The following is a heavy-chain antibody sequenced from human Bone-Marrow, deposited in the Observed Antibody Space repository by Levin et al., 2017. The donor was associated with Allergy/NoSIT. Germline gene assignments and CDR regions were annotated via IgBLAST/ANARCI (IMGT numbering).Heavy chain of an antibody. Sequence: ETLSLTCAASGFTFTSYAMSWVRQAPGKGLEWVSTINDSGGNTYYADSLKGRFTISRDNSKNTLYLQMNSLRAEDTAVYYCAKEGYCSGGSCRDDAFDIWGQGTMVTVSS. CDR3: AKEGYCSGGSCRDDAFDI. J-gene: IGHJ3*02. CDR1: GFTFTSYA. V-gene: IGHV3-23*01. D-gene: IGHD2-15*01. CDR2: INDSGGNT.